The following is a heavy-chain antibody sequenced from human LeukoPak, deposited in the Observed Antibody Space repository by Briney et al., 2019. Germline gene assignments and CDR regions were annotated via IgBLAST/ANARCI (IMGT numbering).Heavy chain of an antibody. CDR3: ARGGCSGGSCYPRTRYYYYYGMDV. V-gene: IGHV4-34*01. D-gene: IGHD2-15*01. CDR2: INHSGST. Sequence: SETLSLTCTVSGGSISSYYWSWIRQPPGKGLEWIGEINHSGSTNYNPSLKSRVTISVDTSKNQFSLKLSSVTAADTAVYYCARGGCSGGSCYPRTRYYYYYGMDVWGQGTTVTVSS. J-gene: IGHJ6*02. CDR1: GGSISSYY.